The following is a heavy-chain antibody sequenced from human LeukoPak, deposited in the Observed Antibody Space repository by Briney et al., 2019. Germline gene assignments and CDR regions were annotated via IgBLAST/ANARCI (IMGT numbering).Heavy chain of an antibody. CDR3: ARGGIPHQFLSYFGY. Sequence: ASVKVSCKASGYTFTNYGISWVRQAPGQGLEWIGWISADNGNTKYAQKFQGRVTMTTDTSTSTAYMELRSLRSDDTAVYYCARGGIPHQFLSYFGYWGQGILVTVSS. V-gene: IGHV1-18*01. D-gene: IGHD2-21*01. CDR1: GYTFTNYG. CDR2: ISADNGNT. J-gene: IGHJ4*02.